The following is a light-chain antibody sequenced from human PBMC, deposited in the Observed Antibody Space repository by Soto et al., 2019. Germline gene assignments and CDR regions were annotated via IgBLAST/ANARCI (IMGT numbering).Light chain of an antibody. CDR3: QSYDSSLSTSGGV. CDR2: ANN. Sequence: QPVLTQPPSVSGAPGQRVTISCTGSSSNIGAGYDVHWYQQLPGTAPKLLIYANNNRPSGVPGRFSGSKSGTSASLAITGLQAEDEAEYYCQSYDSSLSTSGGVFGGGTKLTVL. V-gene: IGLV1-40*01. J-gene: IGLJ3*02. CDR1: SSNIGAGYD.